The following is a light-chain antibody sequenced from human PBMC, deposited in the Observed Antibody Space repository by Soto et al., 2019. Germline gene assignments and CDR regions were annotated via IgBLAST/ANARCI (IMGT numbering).Light chain of an antibody. CDR1: QSVSSN. Sequence: EIVMTQSPATLSVSPGERATLSCRASQSVSSNLAWYQQKAGQAPRLLIYDASDRATGIPGRFSGSGSGTDFTLSISSLEPEDFAVYYCQQRSDWPPITFGQGTRLEIK. CDR2: DAS. V-gene: IGKV3-11*01. CDR3: QQRSDWPPIT. J-gene: IGKJ5*01.